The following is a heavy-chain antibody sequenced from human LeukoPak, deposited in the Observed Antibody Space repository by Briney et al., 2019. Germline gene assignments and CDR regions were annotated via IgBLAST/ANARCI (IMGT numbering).Heavy chain of an antibody. CDR2: SYYRSKWYN. D-gene: IGHD3-10*01. Sequence: SQTLSLTCAISGDSVSSNSAAWNWIRQSPSRGLEGLVTSYYRSKWYNDYAVSVKSRITINPDTSKNQFSLQPHYVTPEDTAVYYCARGSSRLGTMVRGVINRKYNWFDPWGQGTLVSVPS. CDR1: GDSVSSNSAA. V-gene: IGHV6-1*01. CDR3: ARGSSRLGTMVRGVINRKYNWFDP. J-gene: IGHJ5*02.